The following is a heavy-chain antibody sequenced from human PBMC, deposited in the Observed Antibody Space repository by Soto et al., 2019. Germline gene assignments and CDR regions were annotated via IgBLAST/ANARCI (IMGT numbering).Heavy chain of an antibody. CDR1: GFTYTTSA. J-gene: IGHJ3*02. CDR2: ISYDGSQK. Sequence: QVQLVESGGGVVQPGRSLRLSCAASGFTYTTSAIHWVHQAPGKGLEWVAVISYDGSQKFYAGSVKGRFTISRDNSKNTLYLQMNSLRTEETAVYYCARDRGDPENDVLDIWGQGTMVTVSS. V-gene: IGHV3-30-3*01. CDR3: ARDRGDPENDVLDI.